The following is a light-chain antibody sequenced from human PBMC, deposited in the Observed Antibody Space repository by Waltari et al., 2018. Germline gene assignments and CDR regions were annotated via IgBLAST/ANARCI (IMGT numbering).Light chain of an antibody. CDR2: DVS. Sequence: QSALTQPASVSGSPGQSITISCTGTSSDVGGYSFVSWYQPHPGKAPKLMIYDVSKRPSGISNRFSGSKSGNTASLTISGLQTEDEADYFCSTYTTSSALLFGGGTRLTVL. CDR1: SSDVGGYSF. CDR3: STYTTSSALL. V-gene: IGLV2-14*03. J-gene: IGLJ3*02.